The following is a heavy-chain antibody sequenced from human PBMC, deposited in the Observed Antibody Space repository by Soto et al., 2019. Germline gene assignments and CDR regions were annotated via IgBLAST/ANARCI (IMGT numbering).Heavy chain of an antibody. J-gene: IGHJ4*02. CDR2: ISGSGGST. Sequence: GGSLRLSCAASGFTFSSYAMSWVRQAPGKGLEWVSAISGSGGSTYYADSVKGRFTISRDNSKNTLYLQMNSLRAEDTAVYYCAKVRDRYGGNPLYYFDYWGQGTLVTVSS. D-gene: IGHD2-15*01. CDR3: AKVRDRYGGNPLYYFDY. CDR1: GFTFSSYA. V-gene: IGHV3-23*01.